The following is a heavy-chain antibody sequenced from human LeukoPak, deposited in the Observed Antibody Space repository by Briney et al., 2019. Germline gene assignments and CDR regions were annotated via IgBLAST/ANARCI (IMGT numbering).Heavy chain of an antibody. CDR2: IYPGDSDT. CDR3: ARQYYDSRGSRAFDI. J-gene: IGHJ3*02. D-gene: IGHD3-22*01. V-gene: IGHV5-51*01. CDR1: GYSFTNYW. Sequence: GESLKISCKGSGYSFTNYWIGWVRQMPGKGLEWMGIIYPGDSDTRYSPSFQGQVTISADKSISTAYLQWSSLKASDTAMYYCARQYYDSRGSRAFDIWGQGTMVTVSS.